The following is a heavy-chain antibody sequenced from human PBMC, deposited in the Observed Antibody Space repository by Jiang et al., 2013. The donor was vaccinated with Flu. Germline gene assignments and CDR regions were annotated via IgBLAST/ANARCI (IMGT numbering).Heavy chain of an antibody. CDR1: GYVLTSYY. Sequence: QSGSELKKPGASVTLSCKASGYVLTSYYIHWVRQAPGQGLEWMGVSNPRNDNTNYAQKFKGRVTLTRDKSTSTFYMDLRSLTSEDTAVYYCSGDEDVGGPLQYWGQGTLLTVSS. J-gene: IGHJ4*02. V-gene: IGHV1-46*03. D-gene: IGHD3-10*01. CDR2: SNPRNDNT. CDR3: SGDEDVGGPLQY.